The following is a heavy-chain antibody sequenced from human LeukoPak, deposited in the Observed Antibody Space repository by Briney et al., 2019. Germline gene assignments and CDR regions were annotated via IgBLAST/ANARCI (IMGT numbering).Heavy chain of an antibody. CDR3: ARSNRMYYYGSGTPWDV. D-gene: IGHD3-10*01. Sequence: ASVKVSCKASGYTFNSYGISWVRRAPGQGLEWMGWISGYNGNTNYAQKLQGRVTMTTDTSTSTAYMELRSLRSEDTAVYYCARSNRMYYYGSGTPWDVWGQGTTVTVSS. CDR1: GYTFNSYG. V-gene: IGHV1-18*01. CDR2: ISGYNGNT. J-gene: IGHJ6*02.